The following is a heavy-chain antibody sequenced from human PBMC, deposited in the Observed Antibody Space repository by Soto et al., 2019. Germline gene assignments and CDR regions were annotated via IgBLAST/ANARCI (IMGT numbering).Heavy chain of an antibody. CDR2: ISSSSSTI. Sequence: EVQLVESGGGLVQPGGSLRLSCAASGFTFSSYSMNWVRQAPGKGLEWVSYISSSSSTIYYADSVKGRFTIYRDNAKNCLYLHMNSLRDEDRAVYWWAREGGSLNLVDPWGQGSLVTVSS. J-gene: IGHJ5*02. V-gene: IGHV3-48*02. CDR3: AREGGSLNLVDP. CDR1: GFTFSSYS. D-gene: IGHD1-26*01.